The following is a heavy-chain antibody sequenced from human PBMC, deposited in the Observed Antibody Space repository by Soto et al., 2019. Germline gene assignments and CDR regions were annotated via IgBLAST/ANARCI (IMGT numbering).Heavy chain of an antibody. CDR3: AHRPIPYSSSWSNWFDP. J-gene: IGHJ5*02. CDR1: GFSLSTSGVG. V-gene: IGHV2-5*02. CDR2: IYWDDDK. Sequence: QITLKESGPTLVKPTQTLTLTCTFSGFSLSTSGVGVGWIRQPPGKALEWLALIYWDDDKRYSPSLKSRLTITKDTSKTQVVRTMTNMDPVDTATYYCAHRPIPYSSSWSNWFDPWGQGTLVTVSS. D-gene: IGHD6-13*01.